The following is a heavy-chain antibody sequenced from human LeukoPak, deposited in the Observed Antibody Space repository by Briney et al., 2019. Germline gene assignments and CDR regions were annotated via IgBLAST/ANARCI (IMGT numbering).Heavy chain of an antibody. D-gene: IGHD4-11*01. CDR3: ARTDYSNKPDY. Sequence: SETLSLTCTVSGGSISSGGYYWSWIRQHPGKGLEWIGYIYYSGSTYYNPSLKSRVTISVDTSKNQFSLKLSSVTAADTAVYYCARTDYSNKPDYWGQGTLVTVPS. V-gene: IGHV4-31*03. CDR1: GGSISSGGYY. J-gene: IGHJ4*02. CDR2: IYYSGST.